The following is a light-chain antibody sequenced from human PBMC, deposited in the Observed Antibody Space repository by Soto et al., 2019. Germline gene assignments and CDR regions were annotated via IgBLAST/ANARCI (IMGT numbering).Light chain of an antibody. CDR3: QQFNNWPQT. J-gene: IGKJ1*01. V-gene: IGKV3-15*01. Sequence: EMLMTQSPATLSVSPGERATLSCRASQSVSSNLAWYQQKSGQAPRLLIYGASTRATGIPARFSGSGSGTEFTPTISSLQSEDFAVYFCQQFNNWPQTFGQGTKV. CDR1: QSVSSN. CDR2: GAS.